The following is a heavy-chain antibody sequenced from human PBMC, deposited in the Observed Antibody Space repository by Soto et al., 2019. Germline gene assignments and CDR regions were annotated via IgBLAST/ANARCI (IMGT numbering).Heavy chain of an antibody. Sequence: QVQLVQSGAEVKKPGSSVKVSCKASGGTFSSYAISWVRQAPGQGLAWMGGIIPIFGTANYAQKFQGRVTITADESTSTAYMELSSLRAEDTAVYYCARGGSSGYYIPYFDYWGQGTLVTVSS. J-gene: IGHJ4*02. V-gene: IGHV1-69*12. D-gene: IGHD3-22*01. CDR2: IIPIFGTA. CDR3: ARGGSSGYYIPYFDY. CDR1: GGTFSSYA.